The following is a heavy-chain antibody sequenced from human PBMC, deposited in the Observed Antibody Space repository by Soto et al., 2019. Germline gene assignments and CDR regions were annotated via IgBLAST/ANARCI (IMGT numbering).Heavy chain of an antibody. J-gene: IGHJ6*02. D-gene: IGHD3-10*01. V-gene: IGHV2-5*01. CDR1: GFSLSTTGVG. CDR3: AHRSYYGSGVLNMDV. Sequence: QITLKESGPTLVKPTQTLTLTCTFSGFSLSTTGVGVGWVRQPPGKALEWLALIYYNDDKRYTPSLKSKLTTTHDTTKHQVVLKRTDIEREDTGTYYCAHRSYYGSGVLNMDVWGQGTTVTVSS. CDR2: IYYNDDK.